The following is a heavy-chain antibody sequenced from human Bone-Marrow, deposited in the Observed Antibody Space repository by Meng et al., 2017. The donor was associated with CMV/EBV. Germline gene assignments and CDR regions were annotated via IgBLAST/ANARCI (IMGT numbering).Heavy chain of an antibody. V-gene: IGHV3-30*02. Sequence: GESLKISCAASGFTFSGSAMHWVRQAPGKGLEWVAFIRYDGSNKYYADSVKGRFTISRDNSKNTLYLQMNSLRAEDTAVYYCAKHIVVVIATHDAFDIWGQGTMVTFSS. D-gene: IGHD2-21*01. CDR3: AKHIVVVIATHDAFDI. J-gene: IGHJ3*02. CDR1: GFTFSGSA. CDR2: IRYDGSNK.